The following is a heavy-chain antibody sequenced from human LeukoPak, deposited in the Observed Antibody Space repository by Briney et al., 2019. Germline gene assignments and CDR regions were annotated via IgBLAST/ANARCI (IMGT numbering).Heavy chain of an antibody. V-gene: IGHV1-3*01. CDR3: ARGGVLRYFDWFPIYYYGMDV. CDR1: GYTFTSYA. Sequence: GASVKVSCKASGYTFTSYAMHWVRQAPGQRLEWMGWINAGNGNTKYSQKFQGRVTITRDTSASAAYMELSSLRSEDTAVYYCARGGVLRYFDWFPIYYYGMDVWGQGTTVTVSS. J-gene: IGHJ6*02. CDR2: INAGNGNT. D-gene: IGHD3-9*01.